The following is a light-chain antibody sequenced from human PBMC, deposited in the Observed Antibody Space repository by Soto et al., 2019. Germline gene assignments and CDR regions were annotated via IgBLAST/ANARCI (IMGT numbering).Light chain of an antibody. CDR3: SSYTSSSMYV. CDR2: EGT. V-gene: IGLV2-23*01. CDR1: STDVGGYNL. J-gene: IGLJ1*01. Sequence: SVLTQPASVSGSPGQSITVSCAGTSTDVGGYNLVSWYQQHPGKAPKLIIYEGTERPSGISPRFSGSKSGNTASLTISGLQAEDEADYYCSSYTSSSMYVFGSGTNVTVL.